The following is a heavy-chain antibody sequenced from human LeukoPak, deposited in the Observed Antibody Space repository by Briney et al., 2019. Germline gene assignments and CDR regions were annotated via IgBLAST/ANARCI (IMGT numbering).Heavy chain of an antibody. J-gene: IGHJ4*02. CDR1: GFTFSDYY. CDR2: ISSSGSTI. V-gene: IGHV3-11*04. D-gene: IGHD3-3*01. Sequence: PGGSLRLSCAASGFTFSDYYMSWIRQAPGKGLEWVSYISSSGSTIYYADSVKGRFTISRDNAKNSLYLQMNSLRAEDTAVYYCAREKGPGLYYDFWSGYSNWGQGTLVTVSS. CDR3: AREKGPGLYYDFWSGYSN.